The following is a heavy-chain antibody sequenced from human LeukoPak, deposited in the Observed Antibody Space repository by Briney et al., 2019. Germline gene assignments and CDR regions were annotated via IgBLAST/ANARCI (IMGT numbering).Heavy chain of an antibody. V-gene: IGHV4-59*01. CDR2: IYYSGST. Sequence: SETLSLSCAASGGSISSYYWSWIRQPPGKGLEWIGYIYYSGSTNYNPSLKSRVTISVDTSKNQFSLKLSSVTAADTAVYYCARFIAVAGTFYYGMDVWGQGTTVTVSS. D-gene: IGHD6-19*01. CDR3: ARFIAVAGTFYYGMDV. J-gene: IGHJ6*02. CDR1: GGSISSYY.